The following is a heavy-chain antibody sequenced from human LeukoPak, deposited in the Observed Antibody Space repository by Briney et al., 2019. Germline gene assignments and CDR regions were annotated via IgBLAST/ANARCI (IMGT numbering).Heavy chain of an antibody. V-gene: IGHV1-69*04. J-gene: IGHJ4*02. CDR1: GGTFSSYA. Sequence: SVKVSCKASGGTFSSYAISWVRQAPGQGLEWMGRIIPILGIANYAQKFQGRVTITADKSTSTAYMELSSLRSEDTAVYYCARALLRYGANYDSSGAFDYWGQGTLVTVSS. CDR2: IIPILGIA. CDR3: ARALLRYGANYDSSGAFDY. D-gene: IGHD4/OR15-4a*01.